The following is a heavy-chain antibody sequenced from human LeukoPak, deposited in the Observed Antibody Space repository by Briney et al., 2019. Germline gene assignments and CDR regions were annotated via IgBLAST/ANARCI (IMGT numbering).Heavy chain of an antibody. D-gene: IGHD6-19*01. CDR3: ARGQEYSSVDY. V-gene: IGHV1-8*01. CDR2: MNPNSGNT. CDR1: GYTFTSYD. J-gene: IGHJ4*02. Sequence: ASVKVSCKASGYTFTSYDINWVQQATGQGLEWMGWMNPNSGNTGYAQKFQGRLTMTRNTSISTAYMELSSLRSADTAVYYCARGQEYSSVDYWGQGTLVTVSS.